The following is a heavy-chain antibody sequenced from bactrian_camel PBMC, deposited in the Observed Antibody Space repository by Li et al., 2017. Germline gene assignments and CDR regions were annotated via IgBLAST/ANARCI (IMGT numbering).Heavy chain of an antibody. J-gene: IGHJ4*01. Sequence: HVQLVESGGGSVQAGGSLRLSCAAYTGIHSGYCMGWFRQGPGKERAGLATIDSRGRTIYADSVKGRFTISRDNAKKTVYLQMKSLKPEDTAMYSCAADGQPITGLCPLTYRHWGQGTQVTVS. CDR3: AADGQPITGLCPLTYRH. D-gene: IGHD7*01. CDR1: TGIHSGYC. V-gene: IGHV3S53*01. CDR2: IDSRGRT.